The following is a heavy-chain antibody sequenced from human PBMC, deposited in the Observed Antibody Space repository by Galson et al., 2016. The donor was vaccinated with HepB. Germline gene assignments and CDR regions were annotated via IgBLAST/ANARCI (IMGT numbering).Heavy chain of an antibody. D-gene: IGHD2/OR15-2a*01. CDR1: GFTFSNYG. Sequence: SLRLSCAASGFTFSNYGMHWVRQAPGKGLEWVAADSLDGRRKFYADSVKGRFTISRDNFNSMLFLQMSSLRADDTAVYYCARRHEYCPPVGCSVDYRGQGTLVSVSS. CDR3: ARRHEYCPPVGCSVDY. J-gene: IGHJ4*02. CDR2: DSLDGRRK. V-gene: IGHV3-30*03.